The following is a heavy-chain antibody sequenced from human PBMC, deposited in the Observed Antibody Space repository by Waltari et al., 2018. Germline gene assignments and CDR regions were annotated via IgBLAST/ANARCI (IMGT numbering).Heavy chain of an antibody. CDR1: GFTFSRYW. CDR3: TRSRYSIGLEY. V-gene: IGHV3-74*01. Sequence: EVHLVESGGGLVQPGGSLSLSCPASGFTFSRYWMHWVRQAPGKGLVWVSRINTDGTSSGYADSVKGRFTISRDNAKNTLFLQMNSLRVEDTAVYYCTRSRYSIGLEYWGQGAVLTVSS. D-gene: IGHD3-22*01. CDR2: INTDGTSS. J-gene: IGHJ4*02.